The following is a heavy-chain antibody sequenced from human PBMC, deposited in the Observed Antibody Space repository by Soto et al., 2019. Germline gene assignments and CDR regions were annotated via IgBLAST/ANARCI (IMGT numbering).Heavy chain of an antibody. Sequence: QVQLVESGGGVVQPGRSLRLSCAASGFTFSSYAMHWVRQAPGKGLEWVAVISYDGSNKYYADSVKGRFTISRDNSKNTLYLQMNSLRAEDTAVYYCARDYASDSSGYYPPDYWGQGTLVTVSS. CDR2: ISYDGSNK. V-gene: IGHV3-30-3*01. D-gene: IGHD3-22*01. J-gene: IGHJ4*02. CDR1: GFTFSSYA. CDR3: ARDYASDSSGYYPPDY.